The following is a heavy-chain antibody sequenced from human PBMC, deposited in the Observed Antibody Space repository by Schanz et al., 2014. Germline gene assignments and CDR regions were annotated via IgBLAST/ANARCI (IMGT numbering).Heavy chain of an antibody. D-gene: IGHD2-2*01. V-gene: IGHV3-30*18. Sequence: QVQLVESGGGVVQPGRSLRLSCAASGFTFSSYGMHWVRQAPGKGLEWVAAMSYDGSIKYYGDSVKGRFTISRDNSKITLYLHMNALRSEDTAVYYCAKDSTHIDIVLVPTAIDYWGQGTLVTVSS. CDR2: MSYDGSIK. CDR1: GFTFSSYG. CDR3: AKDSTHIDIVLVPTAIDY. J-gene: IGHJ4*01.